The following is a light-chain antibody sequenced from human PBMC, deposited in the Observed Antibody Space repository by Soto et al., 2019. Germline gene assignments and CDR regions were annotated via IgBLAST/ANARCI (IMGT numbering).Light chain of an antibody. J-gene: IGKJ1*01. CDR1: QSISTY. CDR3: QQYYNYPWT. V-gene: IGKV1-5*03. CDR2: WAS. Sequence: DIQMTQSPSTLSASVGDRVTITCRASQSISTYLAWYQQKPGKAPKVLIYWASSLESGVPSRFSGSGSGTEFTLTISSLQSDDSASYYYCQQYYNYPWTFGHGTKVEIK.